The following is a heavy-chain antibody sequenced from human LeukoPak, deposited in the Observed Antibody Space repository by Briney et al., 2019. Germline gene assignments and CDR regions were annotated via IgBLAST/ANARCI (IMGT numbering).Heavy chain of an antibody. Sequence: ASVKVSCKASGYTFTSYAMNWVRQAPGQGLEWMGWINTNTGNPTYAQGFTGRFVFSLDTSVSTAYLQISSLKAEDTAVYYCARDLRGVVVAPYGYWGQGTLVTVSS. CDR3: ARDLRGVVVAPYGY. J-gene: IGHJ4*02. D-gene: IGHD2-15*01. CDR1: GYTFTSYA. V-gene: IGHV7-4-1*02. CDR2: INTNTGNP.